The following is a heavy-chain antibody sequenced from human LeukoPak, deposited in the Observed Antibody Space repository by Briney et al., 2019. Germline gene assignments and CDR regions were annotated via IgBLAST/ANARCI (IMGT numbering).Heavy chain of an antibody. Sequence: HSETLSLTCTVSGGSISSYYWSWIRQPPGKGLEWVGYIYYSGGTNYNPSLKSRVTISVDTSKNQFSLRLSSATAADTAVYYCARLSSYDWESFYDDWGQGTLVTVSS. CDR2: IYYSGGT. CDR3: ARLSSYDWESFYDD. V-gene: IGHV4-59*01. CDR1: GGSISSYY. D-gene: IGHD5-12*01. J-gene: IGHJ4*02.